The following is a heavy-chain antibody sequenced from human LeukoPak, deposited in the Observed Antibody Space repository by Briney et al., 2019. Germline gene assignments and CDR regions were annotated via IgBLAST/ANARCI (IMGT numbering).Heavy chain of an antibody. CDR2: MNPNSGNT. V-gene: IGHV1-8*01. J-gene: IGHJ3*02. Sequence: ASVKVSCKASGYTFTSYDINWVRQATGQGLEWMGWMNPNSGNTGYAQKFQGRVTMTRNTSISTAYMELSSLRSEDTAVYYCAIDYGDYEDAFDIWGQGTMVTVSS. CDR3: AIDYGDYEDAFDI. CDR1: GYTFTSYD. D-gene: IGHD4-17*01.